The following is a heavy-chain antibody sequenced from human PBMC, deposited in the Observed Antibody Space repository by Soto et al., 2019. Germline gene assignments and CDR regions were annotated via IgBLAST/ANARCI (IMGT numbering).Heavy chain of an antibody. Sequence: PSETLSLTCAVSGYSISLGYYWGWIRQPPGKGLEWIGYIYYSGSTNYNPSLKSRVTISVDTSKNQFSLKLSSVTAADTAVYYCARDYYYDSSVGFDPWGQGTLVTVSS. D-gene: IGHD3-22*01. CDR3: ARDYYYDSSVGFDP. J-gene: IGHJ5*02. V-gene: IGHV4-59*01. CDR2: IYYSGST. CDR1: GYSISLGYY.